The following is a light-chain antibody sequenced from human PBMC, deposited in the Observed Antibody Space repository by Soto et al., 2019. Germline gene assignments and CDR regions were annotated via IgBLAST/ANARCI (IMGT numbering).Light chain of an antibody. CDR2: GAS. CDR3: QQYGSSYT. J-gene: IGKJ2*01. Sequence: EIVLTQSPGTLSLSPGERATLSCRASQSVSSSYLAWYQQKPGQAPRLLIYGASSRATGIPDRFSGRGSGTDFTLTISRLEPEDFAVYYCQQYGSSYTFGQGTKVDI. CDR1: QSVSSSY. V-gene: IGKV3-20*01.